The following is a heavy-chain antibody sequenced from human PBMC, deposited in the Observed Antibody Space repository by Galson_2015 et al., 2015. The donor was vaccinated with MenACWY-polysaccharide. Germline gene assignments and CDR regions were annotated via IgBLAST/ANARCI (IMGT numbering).Heavy chain of an antibody. V-gene: IGHV4-4*01. CDR1: GGSISSATW. CDR2: IYHTGGT. Sequence: TLSLTCAVSGGSISSATWWNWVRQPPGKELEWIGEIYHTGGTNYNPSLKSRVTISVDKSKNQFSLKLASVTAADTAVYFCAEYRSSSLGNWFDPWGQGALVTVSS. CDR3: AEYRSSSLGNWFDP. J-gene: IGHJ5*02. D-gene: IGHD6-6*01.